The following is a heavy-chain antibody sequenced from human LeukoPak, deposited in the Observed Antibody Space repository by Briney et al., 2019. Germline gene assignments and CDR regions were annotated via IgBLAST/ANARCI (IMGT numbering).Heavy chain of an antibody. CDR1: GGSFSGYY. Sequence: PSETLSLTCAVYGGSFSGYYWSWIRQPPGKGLEWIGSIYHSGSTFYNPSLKSRVTISVDTSKNQFSLKLSSVTAADTAVYYCAGGLGSGPPSTMVRGVIIEVIDWFDPWGQGTLVTVSS. J-gene: IGHJ5*02. CDR2: IYHSGST. D-gene: IGHD3-10*01. CDR3: AGGLGSGPPSTMVRGVIIEVIDWFDP. V-gene: IGHV4-34*01.